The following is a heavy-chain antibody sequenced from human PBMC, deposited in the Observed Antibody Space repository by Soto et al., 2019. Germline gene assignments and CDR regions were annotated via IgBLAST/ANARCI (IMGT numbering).Heavy chain of an antibody. D-gene: IGHD6-19*01. CDR2: IIPILGIA. CDR3: ARDRSSGPFYGMDV. V-gene: IGHV1-69*08. CDR1: GGTFSSYT. J-gene: IGHJ6*02. Sequence: QVQLVQSGAEVKKPGSSVKVSCKASGGTFSSYTISWVRQAPGQGLEWMGRIIPILGIANYAQKFQGRVTITADKSTSTAYMELSSLRYEDTAVYYCARDRSSGPFYGMDVWGQGTTVTVSS.